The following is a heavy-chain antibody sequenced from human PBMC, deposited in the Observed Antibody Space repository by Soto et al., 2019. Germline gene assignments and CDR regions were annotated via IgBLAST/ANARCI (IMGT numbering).Heavy chain of an antibody. V-gene: IGHV3-33*01. Sequence: GGSLRLSCAASGFTFSSYGMHWVRQAPGKGLEWVAVIWYDGSNKYYADSVKGRFTISRDNSKNTLYLQMNSLRAEDTAVYYCARDPTTADCSSTSCDDYYYYYYMDVWGKGTTVTVSS. J-gene: IGHJ6*03. D-gene: IGHD2-2*01. CDR2: IWYDGSNK. CDR3: ARDPTTADCSSTSCDDYYYYYYMDV. CDR1: GFTFSSYG.